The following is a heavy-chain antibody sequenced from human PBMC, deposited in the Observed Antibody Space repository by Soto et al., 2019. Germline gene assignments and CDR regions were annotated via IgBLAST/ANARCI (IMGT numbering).Heavy chain of an antibody. CDR1: GFAFNTEG. J-gene: IGHJ5*02. V-gene: IGHV3-23*01. D-gene: IGHD6-13*01. CDR3: AKAFGYSSTWYARNWFDP. CDR2: ISGSGDRT. Sequence: PGGSLRLSCEASGFAFNTEGMSWIRQAPGKGLEWVSAISGSGDRTNYAASVKGRFAISRDNSMNMLSLQMNSLRAEDTAVYYCAKAFGYSSTWYARNWFDPWGQGSLVTVSS.